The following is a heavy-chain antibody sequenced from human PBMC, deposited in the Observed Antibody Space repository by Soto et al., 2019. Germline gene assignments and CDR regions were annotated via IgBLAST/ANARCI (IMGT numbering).Heavy chain of an antibody. V-gene: IGHV1-2*02. CDR2: INPNGGAT. J-gene: IGHJ6*03. Sequence: VQLAQSGAEVKKPGASVKVCCKTSGDSFNDYYIHWVRQAPGQGLEWMGWINPNGGATKYAQKFQGRVTVTRDTSIRTVYMELSSLRSDDTAVYYCARESGGATATLDYYYFYMDVWGKGTTVTVSS. CDR1: GDSFNDYY. CDR3: ARESGGATATLDYYYFYMDV. D-gene: IGHD5-12*01.